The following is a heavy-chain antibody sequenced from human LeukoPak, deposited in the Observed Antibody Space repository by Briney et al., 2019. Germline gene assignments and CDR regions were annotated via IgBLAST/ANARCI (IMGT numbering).Heavy chain of an antibody. CDR1: GFTFSSYG. CDR3: AKGGYYDILTGYPNY. J-gene: IGHJ4*02. CDR2: ISYDGSNK. Sequence: GGSLRLSCAASGFTFSSYGMHWVRQAPGKGLEWVAVISYDGSNKYYADSVKGRFTISRDNSKNTLYLQMNSLRAEDTAVYYCAKGGYYDILTGYPNYWGQGTLVTVSS. D-gene: IGHD3-9*01. V-gene: IGHV3-30*18.